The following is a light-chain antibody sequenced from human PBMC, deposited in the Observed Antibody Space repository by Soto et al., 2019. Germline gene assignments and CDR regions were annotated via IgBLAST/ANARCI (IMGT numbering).Light chain of an antibody. CDR1: SSDVGSYNY. V-gene: IGLV2-14*01. CDR2: EVS. Sequence: QSALTQPASVSGSPGQSITISCTGTSSDVGSYNYVSWYQQHPGKAPKLMIYEVSDRPSGISSRFSGSKSGNTASLTISGLQTEDEADYFCASFRSGTILVFGSGTKLTVL. J-gene: IGLJ2*01. CDR3: ASFRSGTILV.